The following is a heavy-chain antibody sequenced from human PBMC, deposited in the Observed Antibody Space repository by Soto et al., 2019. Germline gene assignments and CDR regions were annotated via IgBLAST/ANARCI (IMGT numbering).Heavy chain of an antibody. CDR3: ARGVRLGYGQPPLFDY. CDR1: GDSISTYY. V-gene: IGHV4-59*01. Sequence: KTSETLSLTCTVSGDSISTYYWSWIRQPPGEGLEYIGYIYYSGTTNYSPSLRSRVTISVDTSKKQFSLKLSSVTPADTAVYYCARGVRLGYGQPPLFDYWGQGTLVTVSS. D-gene: IGHD5-12*01. CDR2: IYYSGTT. J-gene: IGHJ4*02.